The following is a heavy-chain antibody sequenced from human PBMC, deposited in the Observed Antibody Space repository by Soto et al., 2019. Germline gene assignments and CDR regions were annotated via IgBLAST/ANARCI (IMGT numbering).Heavy chain of an antibody. CDR3: LCITIFGVVTTPIGGMDV. V-gene: IGHV3-23*01. CDR2: ISGSGGST. J-gene: IGHJ6*02. D-gene: IGHD3-3*01. Sequence: PGGSLRLSCAASGFTFSSYATSWVRQAPGKGLEWVSAISGSGGSTYYADSVKGRFTISRDNSKNTLYLQMNSLRAEDTAVYYCLCITIFGVVTTPIGGMDVWGQGTTVTVSS. CDR1: GFTFSSYA.